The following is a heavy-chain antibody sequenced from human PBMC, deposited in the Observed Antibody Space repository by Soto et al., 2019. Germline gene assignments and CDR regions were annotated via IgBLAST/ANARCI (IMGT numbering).Heavy chain of an antibody. D-gene: IGHD3-22*01. V-gene: IGHV3-30-3*01. Sequence: PGGSLRLSCAASGFTFSSYAMHWVRQAPGKGLEWVAVISYDGSNKYYADSMKGRLTISRDNSKNTMYLQMNSLRAEDTAVYYCARGALYMYYYDSSGYYVDYWGQGTLVTVSS. CDR3: ARGALYMYYYDSSGYYVDY. CDR2: ISYDGSNK. J-gene: IGHJ4*02. CDR1: GFTFSSYA.